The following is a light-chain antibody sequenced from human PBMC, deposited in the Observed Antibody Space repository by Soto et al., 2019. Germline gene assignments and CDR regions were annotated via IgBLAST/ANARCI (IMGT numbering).Light chain of an antibody. CDR1: QTVNTY. CDR2: AAS. Sequence: SPSSLSASIGDRVTITCRASQTVNTYLHWYQQKPGKAPKLLIYAASNLQSGVPSRFSGSGSGTNFTLSLNSLQPEDFATYYCQQGYSNPWTFGQGTKVDIK. V-gene: IGKV1-39*01. J-gene: IGKJ1*01. CDR3: QQGYSNPWT.